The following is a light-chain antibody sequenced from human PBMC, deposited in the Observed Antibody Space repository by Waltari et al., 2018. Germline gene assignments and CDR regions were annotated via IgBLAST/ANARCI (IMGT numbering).Light chain of an antibody. J-gene: IGKJ2*01. CDR1: QSISNW. V-gene: IGKV1-5*03. Sequence: DIQMTQSPSSLSASVGDRVTITCRASQSISNWLAWYQQKPGKAPILLIYKASILKSGVPSRFSGSGSGTQFTLTISSLQPGDFATYYCQQYNTYCSFGQGTKLEIK. CDR3: QQYNTYCS. CDR2: KAS.